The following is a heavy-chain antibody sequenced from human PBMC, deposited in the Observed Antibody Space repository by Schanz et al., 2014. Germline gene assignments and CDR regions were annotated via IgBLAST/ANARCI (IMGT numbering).Heavy chain of an antibody. D-gene: IGHD1-1*01. V-gene: IGHV4-61*02. CDR1: GGSIRSGTYY. CDR3: ARDTTWRLDL. CDR2: VFPNGIT. J-gene: IGHJ2*01. Sequence: QVQLQQWGAGLLKPSQTLSLTCTVSGGSIRSGTYYWSWIRQPAGKALEWVGRVFPNGITNYNPSLKSRATISLDTSKNQFSLTLTSLTAADTAVYYCARDTTWRLDLWGRGTLVTVSS.